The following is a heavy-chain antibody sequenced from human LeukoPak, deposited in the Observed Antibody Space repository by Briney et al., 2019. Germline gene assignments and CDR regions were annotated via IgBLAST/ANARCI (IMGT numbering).Heavy chain of an antibody. CDR2: TYYSGST. CDR1: GGSISSHY. Sequence: PSETLSLTCTVSGGSISSHYWSWIRQPPGKGLDWIGYTYYSGSTNYNPSLKSRVTISIDTSKNLFSLKLSSVTAADTAVYSCARGGSGWDRYLDLWGRGTLVTLSS. D-gene: IGHD6-19*01. V-gene: IGHV4-59*11. CDR3: ARGGSGWDRYLDL. J-gene: IGHJ2*01.